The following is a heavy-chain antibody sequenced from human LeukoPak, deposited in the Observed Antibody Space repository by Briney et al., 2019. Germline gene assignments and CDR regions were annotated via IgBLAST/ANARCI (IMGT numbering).Heavy chain of an antibody. Sequence: SETLSLTCAVYGGSFSGYYWSWIRQPPGKGLEWIGEINHSGSTNYNPSLKSRVTISVDTSKSQFSLKLSSVTAADTAVYYCARGKAQRLYYYGMDVWGKGTTVTVSS. J-gene: IGHJ6*04. CDR3: ARGKAQRLYYYGMDV. CDR2: INHSGST. V-gene: IGHV4-34*01. CDR1: GGSFSGYY. D-gene: IGHD2-2*01.